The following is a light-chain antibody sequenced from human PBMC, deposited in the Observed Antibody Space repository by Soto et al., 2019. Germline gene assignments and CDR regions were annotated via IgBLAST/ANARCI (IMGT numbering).Light chain of an antibody. V-gene: IGKV3-15*01. CDR1: QSVSSN. CDR3: QQYNKWPLT. CDR2: DTS. Sequence: EIVMTQSPATLSVSPGERATLSCRASQSVSSNLAWYQQRPGQSPGLLIYDTSTRATGVPAIFTGSGSGTEFTLTISSLQSEDFAVYYCQQYNKWPLTFGGGTKVEIK. J-gene: IGKJ4*01.